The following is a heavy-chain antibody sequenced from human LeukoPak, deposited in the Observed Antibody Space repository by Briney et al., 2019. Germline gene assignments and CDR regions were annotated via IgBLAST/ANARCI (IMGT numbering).Heavy chain of an antibody. Sequence: GASVKVSCKASGYTFTGYYMHWVRQAPGQGLEWMGIINPSGGSTTYAQRFQGRVTMTRDTSTSTVYVELSSLRSDDTAVYFCARFYGSGNSFDYWGQGTLVTVSS. CDR3: ARFYGSGNSFDY. CDR1: GYTFTGYY. CDR2: INPSGGST. J-gene: IGHJ4*02. D-gene: IGHD3-10*01. V-gene: IGHV1-46*01.